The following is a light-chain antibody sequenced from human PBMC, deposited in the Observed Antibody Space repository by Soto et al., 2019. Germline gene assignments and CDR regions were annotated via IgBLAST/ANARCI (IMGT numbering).Light chain of an antibody. J-gene: IGLJ1*01. Sequence: QSVLTQPPSVCAAPRQKLTLYCSGSSSNIGATSVAWYQQLPGTAPKLLIYDDNKRPSGIPDRFSGSKSGTSATLGITGFQTGDEADYYCGSWDSSLSAYVFGTGTKVTVL. V-gene: IGLV1-51*01. CDR1: SSNIGATS. CDR2: DDN. CDR3: GSWDSSLSAYV.